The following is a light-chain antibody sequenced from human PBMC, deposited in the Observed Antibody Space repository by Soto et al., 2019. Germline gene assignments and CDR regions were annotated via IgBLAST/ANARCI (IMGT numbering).Light chain of an antibody. J-gene: IGKJ1*01. CDR1: QNVTTY. CDR3: QQRSTWPQT. V-gene: IGKV3-11*01. Sequence: ETVLRQSPVTLSLSPGERATLSCRASQNVTTYLAWYQQRPGLAPRLLIYDASNRATGIPARFSGSGSGTDFTLTISSLEPEDLAAYYCQQRSTWPQTFGQGTKVDIK. CDR2: DAS.